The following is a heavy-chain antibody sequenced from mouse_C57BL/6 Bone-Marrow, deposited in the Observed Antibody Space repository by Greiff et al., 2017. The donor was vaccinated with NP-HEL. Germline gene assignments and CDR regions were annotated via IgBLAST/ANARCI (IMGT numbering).Heavy chain of an antibody. CDR3: ARITTVVAKDYAMDY. CDR2: ISGGGGNT. Sequence: EVMLVESGGGLVKPGGSLKLSCAASGFTFSSYTMSWVRQTPEKRLEWVATISGGGGNTYYPDSVKGRFTISRDNAKNTLYLQMSSLRSEDTALYYCARITTVVAKDYAMDYWGQGTSVTVSS. V-gene: IGHV5-9*01. J-gene: IGHJ4*01. D-gene: IGHD1-1*01. CDR1: GFTFSSYT.